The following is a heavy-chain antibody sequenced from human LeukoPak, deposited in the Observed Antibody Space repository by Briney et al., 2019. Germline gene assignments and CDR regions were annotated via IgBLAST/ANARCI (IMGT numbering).Heavy chain of an antibody. J-gene: IGHJ4*02. CDR2: IYYSGTT. CDR3: ARVTPEGYFDY. V-gene: IGHV4-59*12. CDR1: GGSFSGYY. Sequence: SETLSLTCAVYGGSFSGYYWSWIRQPPGKGLEWIGYIYYSGTTNYNPSLESRVTISVDTSQFSLKVSSVTAADTAVYYCARVTPEGYFDYWGQGTLVTVSS.